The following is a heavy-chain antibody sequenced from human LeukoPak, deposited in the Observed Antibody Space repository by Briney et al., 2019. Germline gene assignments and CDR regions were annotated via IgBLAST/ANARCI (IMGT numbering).Heavy chain of an antibody. Sequence: GGSLRLSCAASGFTFSTSNMNWVRQAPGKGLQWLSYISSSSYSKYYADSVKGRFTISRDNAEKSLYLQMNSLRDDDTAVYFCARDLGGAADYWGQGTLVTVSS. V-gene: IGHV3-48*02. D-gene: IGHD1-26*01. CDR2: ISSSSYSK. CDR1: GFTFSTSN. J-gene: IGHJ4*02. CDR3: ARDLGGAADY.